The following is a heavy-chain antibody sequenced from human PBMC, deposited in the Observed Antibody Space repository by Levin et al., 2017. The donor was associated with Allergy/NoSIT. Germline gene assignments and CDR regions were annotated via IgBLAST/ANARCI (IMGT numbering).Heavy chain of an antibody. CDR2: IYTSGST. Sequence: SETLSLTCTVSGGSISSGSYYWSWIRQPAGKGLEWIGRIYTSGSTNYNPSLKSRVTISVDTSKNQFSLKLSSVTAADTAVYYCAGGFYYWGQGTLVTVSS. V-gene: IGHV4-61*02. CDR1: GGSISSGSYY. J-gene: IGHJ4*02. CDR3: AGGFYY.